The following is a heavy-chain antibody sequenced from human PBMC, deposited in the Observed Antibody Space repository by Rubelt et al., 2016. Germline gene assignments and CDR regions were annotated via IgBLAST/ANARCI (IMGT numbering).Heavy chain of an antibody. Sequence: QVQLVQSGAEVKKPGASVKVSCKASGYTFINYYIHWVRQAPGQGLEWMGIINPSGGSTNNAQKFQGRVTMTRDTATGHVYRGLSSLRSEDTAVYYCARVPSFTSRGDSWGQGTLVTVSS. CDR1: GYTFINYY. CDR3: ARVPSFTSRGDS. V-gene: IGHV1-46*01. CDR2: INPSGGST. D-gene: IGHD2-2*01. J-gene: IGHJ4*02.